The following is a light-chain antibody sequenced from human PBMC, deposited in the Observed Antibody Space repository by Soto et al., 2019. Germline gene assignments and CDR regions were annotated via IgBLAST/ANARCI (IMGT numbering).Light chain of an antibody. CDR3: GTWDSSLSAVV. J-gene: IGLJ2*01. CDR2: DNK. Sequence: QSVLTQPPSVSAAPGQKVTISCSGSSSHIGNNYVSWYQQLPRTAPKLLIYDNKKRPSGIPDRFSGSKSGTSASLDITGLQAGDEGDYYCGTWDSSLSAVVFGGGTKVTVL. V-gene: IGLV1-51*01. CDR1: SSHIGNNY.